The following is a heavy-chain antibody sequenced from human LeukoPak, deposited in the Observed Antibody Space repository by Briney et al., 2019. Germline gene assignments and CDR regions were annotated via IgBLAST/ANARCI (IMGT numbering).Heavy chain of an antibody. D-gene: IGHD3-22*01. CDR2: IYHSGST. V-gene: IGHV4-4*02. J-gene: IGHJ4*02. CDR3: ATETRHYDDRGYYWDFDY. Sequence: SGTLSLTCGVSRASISSSRWWSWVRQPPGKGLEWIGEIYHSGSTNYNPSLKSRVTISVDKSKNHFSLKLSSVTAADTAVYYCATETRHYDDRGYYWDFDYWGQGTLVTVSS. CDR1: RASISSSRW.